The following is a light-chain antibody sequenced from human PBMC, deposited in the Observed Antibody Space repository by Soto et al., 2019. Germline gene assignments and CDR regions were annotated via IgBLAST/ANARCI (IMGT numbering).Light chain of an antibody. V-gene: IGKV3-15*01. CDR2: DAS. CDR3: QQSYTAPSIT. Sequence: EIVMTQSPATLSVSPGERVTLSCRASQSVGTDLAWYQQKPGQAPRLLIYDASTGATGTPARFSGSGSGTDFTLSISSLQPEDFATYYCQQSYTAPSITFGQGTRLEIK. CDR1: QSVGTD. J-gene: IGKJ5*01.